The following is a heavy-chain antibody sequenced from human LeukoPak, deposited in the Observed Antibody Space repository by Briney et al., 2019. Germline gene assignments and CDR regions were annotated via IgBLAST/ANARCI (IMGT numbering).Heavy chain of an antibody. CDR2: INPSGGST. V-gene: IGHV1-46*01. Sequence: ASVKVSCKASGYAFTNYYIHWVRQAPGQGLECMGIINPSGGSTSYAQKFQGRVTMTRDMSTSTVYMELSSLRSEDTAVYYCARGGVGATTYVWFDPWGQGTLVTVSS. D-gene: IGHD1-26*01. CDR3: ARGGVGATTYVWFDP. CDR1: GYAFTNYY. J-gene: IGHJ5*02.